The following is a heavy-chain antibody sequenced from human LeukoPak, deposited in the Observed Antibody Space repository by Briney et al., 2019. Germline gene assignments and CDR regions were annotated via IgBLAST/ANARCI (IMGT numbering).Heavy chain of an antibody. CDR3: ARAPVGYYYDSSGERYFDY. D-gene: IGHD3-22*01. V-gene: IGHV3-23*01. CDR1: GFTFSSYA. Sequence: GGSLRLSCAASGFTFSSYAMSWVRQAPGKGLEWVSAISGSGGSTYNADSVKGRFTFSRDNSKNTLYLQMNSLRAEDTAVYYCARAPVGYYYDSSGERYFDYWGQGALVTVSS. J-gene: IGHJ4*02. CDR2: ISGSGGST.